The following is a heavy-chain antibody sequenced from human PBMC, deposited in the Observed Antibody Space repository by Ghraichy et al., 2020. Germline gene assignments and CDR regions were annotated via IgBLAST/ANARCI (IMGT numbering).Heavy chain of an antibody. CDR1: GYTFTSYG. V-gene: IGHV1-18*01. CDR3: ARIGGLGIGHWVYYYYYYMDV. D-gene: IGHD3-16*01. J-gene: IGHJ6*03. CDR2: ISAYNGNT. Sequence: ASVKVSCKASGYTFTSYGISWVRQAPGQGLEWMGWISAYNGNTNYAQKLQGRVTMTTDTSTSTAYMELRSLRSDDTAVYYCARIGGLGIGHWVYYYYYYMDVWGKGTTVTVSS.